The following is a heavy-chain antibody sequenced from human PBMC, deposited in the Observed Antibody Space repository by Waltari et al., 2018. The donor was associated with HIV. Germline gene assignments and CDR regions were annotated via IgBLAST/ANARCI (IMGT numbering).Heavy chain of an antibody. V-gene: IGHV3-7*04. D-gene: IGHD3-10*01. CDR3: ARGGFYGSGSKVN. Sequence: EVQLVESGGGLVQPGGSLRLACAASGFTFSSIWMSWVRQAPGKGLEWVANIKPDGSEKYYVDSVNGRFTSSRDNDENSLYLQMNSLRAEDTAVYYCARGGFYGSGSKVNWGQGTLVTVSS. CDR1: GFTFSSIW. CDR2: IKPDGSEK. J-gene: IGHJ4*02.